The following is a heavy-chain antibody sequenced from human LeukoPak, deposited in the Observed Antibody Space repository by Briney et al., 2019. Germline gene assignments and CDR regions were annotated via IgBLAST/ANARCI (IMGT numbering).Heavy chain of an antibody. CDR2: INPNSGGT. V-gene: IGHV1-2*02. J-gene: IGHJ5*02. CDR1: GYTLTGHY. D-gene: IGHD5-12*01. CDR3: ARSGGYSNWFDP. Sequence: ASVKVSCKASGYTLTGHYMHWVRQAPGQGLEWMGWINPNSGGTNYAQKFQGRVTMTRDTSISTAYMELSRLRSDDTAVYYCARSGGYSNWFDPWGQGTLVTVSS.